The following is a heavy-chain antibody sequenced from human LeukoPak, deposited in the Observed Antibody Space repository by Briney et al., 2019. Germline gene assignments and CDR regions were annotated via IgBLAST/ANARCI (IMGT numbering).Heavy chain of an antibody. J-gene: IGHJ4*02. CDR3: ARAEGFLWFGEFV. CDR2: ISYDGSNK. V-gene: IGHV3-30-3*01. D-gene: IGHD3-10*01. CDR1: GFTFSSYA. Sequence: GGSLRLSCAASGFTFSSYAMHWVRQAPGKGLEWVAVISYDGSNKYYADSAKGRFTISRDNSKNTLYLQMNSLRAEDTAVYYCARAEGFLWFGEFVWGQGTLVTVSS.